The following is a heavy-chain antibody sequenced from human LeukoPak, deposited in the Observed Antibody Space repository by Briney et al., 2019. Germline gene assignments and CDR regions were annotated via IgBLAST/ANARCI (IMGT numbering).Heavy chain of an antibody. CDR2: IIPIFGTA. CDR1: GGTFSSYA. CDR3: ASSDFWSGYYPSHYYYYYMDV. J-gene: IGHJ6*03. D-gene: IGHD3-3*01. Sequence: SVKVSCKASGGTFSSYAISWVRQAPGQGLEWMGGIIPIFGTANYAQKFQGRVTITADEPTSTAYMELSSLRSEDTAVYYCASSDFWSGYYPSHYYYYYMDVWGKGTTVTVSS. V-gene: IGHV1-69*01.